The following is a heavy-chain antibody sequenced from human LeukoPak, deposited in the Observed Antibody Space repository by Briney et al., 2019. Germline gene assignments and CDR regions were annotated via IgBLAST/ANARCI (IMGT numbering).Heavy chain of an antibody. J-gene: IGHJ5*02. V-gene: IGHV3-53*01. CDR1: GFTVSDNY. D-gene: IGHD6-13*01. CDR2: MYSRGDT. Sequence: GGSLRLSCAASGFTVSDNYLSWVRQAPGKGLEWVSVMYSRGDTYYANSVKGRFTFSRDISKNTLYLQMNGLRTEDTAMYYCARDAPQVPAAGVLASWGQGTLVIVSS. CDR3: ARDAPQVPAAGVLAS.